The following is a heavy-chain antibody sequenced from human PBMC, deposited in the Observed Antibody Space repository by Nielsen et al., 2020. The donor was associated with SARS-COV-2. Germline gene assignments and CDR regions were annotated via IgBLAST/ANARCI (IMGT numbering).Heavy chain of an antibody. CDR1: GGSISSYY. Sequence: SETLSLTCTVSGGSISSYYWSWIRQPPGKGLEWIGYIYYSGSTIYNPSLKSRVTISVDTSKNQFSLRLSSVTAADTAVYYCARELGDYFDLWGQGTVVTVSS. D-gene: IGHD3-16*01. CDR3: ARELGDYFDL. CDR2: IYYSGST. V-gene: IGHV4-59*01. J-gene: IGHJ4*02.